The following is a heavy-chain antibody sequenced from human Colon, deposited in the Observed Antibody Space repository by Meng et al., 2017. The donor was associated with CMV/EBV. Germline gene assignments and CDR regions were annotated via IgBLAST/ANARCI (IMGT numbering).Heavy chain of an antibody. V-gene: IGHV3-21*06. CDR2: ISSSSSYI. Sequence: EEQLVESGGXLVKPGGSLRLSFASSGSTFSSYSMNWVRQAPGKGLEWVASISSSSSYIYYVDSVKGRFTISRDNANNSLYLQMNSLRAEDTAVYYCARDRGDSSGYYSALQDYWGQGTRVTVAS. CDR3: ARDRGDSSGYYSALQDY. D-gene: IGHD3-22*01. CDR1: GSTFSSYS. J-gene: IGHJ4*02.